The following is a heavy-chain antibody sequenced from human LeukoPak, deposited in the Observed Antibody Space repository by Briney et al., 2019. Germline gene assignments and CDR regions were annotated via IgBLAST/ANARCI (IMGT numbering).Heavy chain of an antibody. D-gene: IGHD3-22*01. Sequence: GGSLRLSCAASGFTVSSNYMSWVRQAPGKGLEWVSVIYSGGSTYYADCVKGRFTVSRDNSKNTLYLQMNSLRAEDTAVYYCARVGYDSSGYYLPYYYYYMDVWAKGPRSPSP. J-gene: IGHJ6*03. V-gene: IGHV3-53*01. CDR3: ARVGYDSSGYYLPYYYYYMDV. CDR2: IYSGGST. CDR1: GFTVSSNY.